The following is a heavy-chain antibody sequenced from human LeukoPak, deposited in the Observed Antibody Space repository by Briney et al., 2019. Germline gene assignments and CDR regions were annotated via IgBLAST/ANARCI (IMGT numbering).Heavy chain of an antibody. CDR2: ISSSSSYI. CDR3: ARDPCSGGSCYSLNFDY. Sequence: GGSLRLSCAASGFTFSDSYMTWVRQAPGKGLEWVSSISSSSSYIYYADSVKGRFTISRDNAKNSLYLQMNSLRAEDTAVYYCARDPCSGGSCYSLNFDYWGQGTLVTVSS. CDR1: GFTFSDSY. D-gene: IGHD2-15*01. V-gene: IGHV3-21*01. J-gene: IGHJ4*02.